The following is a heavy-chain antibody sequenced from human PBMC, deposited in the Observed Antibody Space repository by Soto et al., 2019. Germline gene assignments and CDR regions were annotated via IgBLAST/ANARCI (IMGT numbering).Heavy chain of an antibody. CDR1: GFTLSNYG. CDR3: AKAGGSSSFDY. V-gene: IGHV3-30*18. CDR2: TSYDGSKK. D-gene: IGHD6-6*01. Sequence: QVQLVESRGGVVQPGRSLRLSCAASGFTLSNYGMHWVRQAPGKGLEWVAVTSYDGSKKYYGGSVKGRFTISRDNSRNTLHLQMNSLRPEDTAVYYCAKAGGSSSFDYWGQGTLVTVSS. J-gene: IGHJ4*02.